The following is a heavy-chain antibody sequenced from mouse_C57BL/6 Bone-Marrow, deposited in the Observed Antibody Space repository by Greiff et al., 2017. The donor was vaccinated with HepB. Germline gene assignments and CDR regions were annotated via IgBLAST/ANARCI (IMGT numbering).Heavy chain of an antibody. J-gene: IGHJ1*03. V-gene: IGHV5-9*01. CDR3: ARRFGSSYVGYWYFDV. Sequence: EVMLVESGGGLVKPGGSLKLSCAASGFTFSSYTMSWVRQTPEKRLEWVATISGGGGNAYYPDSVKGRFTISRDNAKNTLYLQMSSLRSEDTALYYCARRFGSSYVGYWYFDVWGTGTTVTVSS. CDR1: GFTFSSYT. CDR2: ISGGGGNA. D-gene: IGHD1-1*01.